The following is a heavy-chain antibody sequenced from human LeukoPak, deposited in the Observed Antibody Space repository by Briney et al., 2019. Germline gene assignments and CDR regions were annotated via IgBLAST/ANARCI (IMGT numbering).Heavy chain of an antibody. Sequence: SETLSLTCTVSGGSITSSSYYWGCIRHPPREGLGWIRSFYCSGNTYYNSSLKSRVTISVDTSKNQYSLQLSSVIAAETATYYCTREYGFMTTVFHGFDIWGQGTMVTVSS. J-gene: IGHJ3*02. CDR1: GGSITSSSYY. CDR2: FYCSGNT. V-gene: IGHV4-39*07. CDR3: TREYGFMTTVFHGFDI. D-gene: IGHD4-17*01.